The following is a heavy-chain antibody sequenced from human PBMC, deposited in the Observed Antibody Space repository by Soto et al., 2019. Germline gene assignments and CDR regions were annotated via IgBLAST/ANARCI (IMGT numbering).Heavy chain of an antibody. CDR2: ISPYNGHT. J-gene: IGHJ6*02. D-gene: IGHD1-26*01. V-gene: IGHV1-18*01. CDR1: GYSFTSYG. Sequence: QVQLVQSAGEVKKPGASVKVSCKASGYSFTSYGISWVRRAPGQGLEWMGWISPYNGHTQLVERFQVRVTMTTDTSTKTSYMELMNLRLDDTAHYYCARDLTIVLATHPRLENYVMYVWGQGTTVIVS. CDR3: ARDLTIVLATHPRLENYVMYV.